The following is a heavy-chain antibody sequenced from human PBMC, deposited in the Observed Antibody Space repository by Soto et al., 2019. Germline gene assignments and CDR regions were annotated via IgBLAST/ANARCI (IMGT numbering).Heavy chain of an antibody. CDR3: ASTQDYYDSSGYPIAPSFDY. J-gene: IGHJ4*02. Sequence: PSETLSLTCTISARSLSSSIYYWGRLRQRPGKGLEWIGSIYYSGSTYYNPSLKSRVTISVDTSKNQFSLKLSSVTAADTAVYYCASTQDYYDSSGYPIAPSFDYWGQGTLVTVSS. CDR1: ARSLSSSIYY. D-gene: IGHD3-22*01. V-gene: IGHV4-39*01. CDR2: IYYSGST.